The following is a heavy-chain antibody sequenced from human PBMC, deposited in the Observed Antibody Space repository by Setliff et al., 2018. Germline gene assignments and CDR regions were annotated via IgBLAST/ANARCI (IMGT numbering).Heavy chain of an antibody. J-gene: IGHJ4*02. CDR2: ISYSGRT. D-gene: IGHD2-15*01. Sequence: SETLSLTCAVSGGSISTDPYFWTWIRQHPVKGLEWIGYISYSGRTSYNPSLYSRITVSLDRSKNQFSLQLTSVTAADTAMYYCARVAYPNGGSCRYFDNWGQGTLVTVS. CDR3: ARVAYPNGGSCRYFDN. V-gene: IGHV4-31*11. CDR1: GGSISTDPYF.